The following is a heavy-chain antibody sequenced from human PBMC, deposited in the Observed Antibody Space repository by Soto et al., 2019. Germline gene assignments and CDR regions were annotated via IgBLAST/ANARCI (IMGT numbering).Heavy chain of an antibody. Sequence: ASVKVSCKASGYTFTSYDINWVRQATGQGLEWMGWMNPNSGNTGYAQKFQGRVTMTRNTSISTAYMELSRLRSDDTAVYYCARGDIVVVPAAIGSFYYMDVWGKGTTVTVSS. V-gene: IGHV1-8*01. D-gene: IGHD2-2*01. CDR2: MNPNSGNT. CDR1: GYTFTSYD. J-gene: IGHJ6*03. CDR3: ARGDIVVVPAAIGSFYYMDV.